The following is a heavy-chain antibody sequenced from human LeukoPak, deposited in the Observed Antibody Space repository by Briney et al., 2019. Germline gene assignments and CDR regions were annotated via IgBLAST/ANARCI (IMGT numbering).Heavy chain of an antibody. CDR3: ARDLGFWSGPDY. CDR1: GGSISSGDYY. D-gene: IGHD3-3*01. CDR2: IYYSGST. Sequence: SQTLSLTCTVSGGSISSGDYYWSWIRQPPGKGLEWIGYIYYSGSTYYNPSLKSRVTMSVDTSKNQFSLRLSSVTAADTAVYYCARDLGFWSGPDYWGQGTLVTVSS. V-gene: IGHV4-30-4*01. J-gene: IGHJ4*02.